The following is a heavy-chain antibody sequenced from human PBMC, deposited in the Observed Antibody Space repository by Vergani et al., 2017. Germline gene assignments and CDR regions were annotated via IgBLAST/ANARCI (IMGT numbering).Heavy chain of an antibody. J-gene: IGHJ3*02. V-gene: IGHV3-23*01. CDR1: GFIFNNFA. CDR3: ARDRLFPNDVFDI. D-gene: IGHD2/OR15-2a*01. CDR2: ISGTDGRT. Sequence: GGEWVEPGGSLRLSCAGSGFIFNNFAMSWVRQAPGKGLEWVAAISGTDGRTWYANSVKGRFTISRDNFKNTLYLQLSSLRVGDTVIYYCARDRLFPNDVFDIWGQGTLVTVFS.